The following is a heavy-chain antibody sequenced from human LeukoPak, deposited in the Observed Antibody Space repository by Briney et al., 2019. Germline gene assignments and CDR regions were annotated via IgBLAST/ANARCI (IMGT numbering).Heavy chain of an antibody. CDR2: ISSSGSYT. D-gene: IGHD3-22*01. CDR3: ARGSGYYDRVLDY. Sequence: GGSLRLSCAASGFTFSDYYMSWIRQAPGKGLEWVSYISSSGSYTNYADSVKGRFTISRDNAKNSLYLQMNSLRAEDTAVYFCARGSGYYDRVLDYWGQGTLVTVSP. CDR1: GFTFSDYY. J-gene: IGHJ4*02. V-gene: IGHV3-11*03.